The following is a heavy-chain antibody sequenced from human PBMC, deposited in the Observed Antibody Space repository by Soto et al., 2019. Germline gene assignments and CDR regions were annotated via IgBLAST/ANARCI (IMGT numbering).Heavy chain of an antibody. CDR1: GFTFSSYA. D-gene: IGHD2-15*01. CDR3: AREESPTLGSSISYYYYGMDV. J-gene: IGHJ6*02. CDR2: ISYDGSNK. Sequence: QVQLVESGGGVVQPGRSLRLSCAASGFTFSSYAMHWVRQAPGKGLEWVAVISYDGSNKYYADSVKGRFTISRDNSKNTLYLQMNSLRAEDTAVYYCAREESPTLGSSISYYYYGMDVWGQGTTVTVSS. V-gene: IGHV3-30-3*01.